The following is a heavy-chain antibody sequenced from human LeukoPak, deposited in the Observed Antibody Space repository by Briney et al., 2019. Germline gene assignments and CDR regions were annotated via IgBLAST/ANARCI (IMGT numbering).Heavy chain of an antibody. CDR3: ARGGAYSSGWYPYYYYYYMDV. D-gene: IGHD6-19*01. CDR2: INPNSGGT. Sequence: ASVTVSCKASGYTFTGYYMHWVRQAPGQGLEWMGWINPNSGGTNYAQKFQGRVTMTRNTSISTAYMELSSLRSEDTAVYYCARGGAYSSGWYPYYYYYYMDVWGKGTTVTISS. V-gene: IGHV1-2*02. CDR1: GYTFTGYY. J-gene: IGHJ6*03.